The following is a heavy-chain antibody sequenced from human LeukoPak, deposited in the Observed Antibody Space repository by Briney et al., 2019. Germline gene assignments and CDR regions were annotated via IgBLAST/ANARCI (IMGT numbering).Heavy chain of an antibody. CDR2: IYYSGST. D-gene: IGHD3-10*01. V-gene: IGHV4-59*01. Sequence: SETLSLTCTVSGGSISSYYWSWIRQPPGKGLEWIGYIYYSGSTNYNPSLKSRVTISVDTSKNQFSLKLSSVTAADTAVYYCARHKNYGSGRRVDLWGQGTLVTVSS. CDR1: GGSISSYY. CDR3: ARHKNYGSGRRVDL. J-gene: IGHJ5*02.